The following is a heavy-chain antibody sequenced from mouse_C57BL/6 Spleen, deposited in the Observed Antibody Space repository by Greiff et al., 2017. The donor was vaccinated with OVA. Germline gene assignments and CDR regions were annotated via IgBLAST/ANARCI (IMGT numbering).Heavy chain of an antibody. CDR2: FYPGSGSI. CDR3: ARHEVTGTALYYAMDY. Sequence: QVHVKQSGAELVKPGASVKLSCKASGYTFTEYTIHWVKQRSGQGLEWIGWFYPGSGSIKYNEKFKDKATLTADKSSSTVYMERSRLTSEDSAVYCSARHEVTGTALYYAMDYWGQETSVTVSS. V-gene: IGHV1-62-2*01. CDR1: GYTFTEYT. J-gene: IGHJ4*01. D-gene: IGHD4-1*01.